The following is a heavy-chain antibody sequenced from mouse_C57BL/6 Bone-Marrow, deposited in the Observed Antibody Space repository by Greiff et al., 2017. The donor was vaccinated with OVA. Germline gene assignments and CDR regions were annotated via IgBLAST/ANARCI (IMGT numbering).Heavy chain of an antibody. CDR1: GYTFTSYW. V-gene: IGHV1-7*01. J-gene: IGHJ2*01. CDR2: INPSSGYT. CDR3: ARYSPPYYSNSYYFDY. Sequence: QVQLQQSGAELAKPGASVKLSCKASGYTFTSYWMHWVKQRPGQGLEWIGYINPSSGYTKYNQKFKDKATLTADKSSSTAYMQLSSLTYEDSAVYYCARYSPPYYSNSYYFDYWGQGTTLTVSS. D-gene: IGHD2-5*01.